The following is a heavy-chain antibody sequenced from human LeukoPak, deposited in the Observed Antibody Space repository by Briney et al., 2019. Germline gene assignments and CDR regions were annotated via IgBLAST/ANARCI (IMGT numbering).Heavy chain of an antibody. Sequence: SQTLSLTCAVSGGSISSGGYYWSWIRQPPGKSLEWIGYIYHSGSTYYNPSLKRRVTISVDSSKNQFSLKLSSVTAADTAVYYCARGQGAPGTTDWFDPWGQGTLVTVSS. CDR2: IYHSGST. V-gene: IGHV4-30-2*01. D-gene: IGHD1-1*01. J-gene: IGHJ5*02. CDR3: ARGQGAPGTTDWFDP. CDR1: GGSISSGGYY.